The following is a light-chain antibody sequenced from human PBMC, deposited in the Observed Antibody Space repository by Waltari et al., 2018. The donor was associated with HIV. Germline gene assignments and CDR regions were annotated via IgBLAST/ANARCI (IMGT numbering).Light chain of an antibody. CDR3: QQYGGSPLN. CDR1: ESLTSND. CDR2: GAV. J-gene: IGKJ4*01. V-gene: IGKV3-20*01. Sequence: EIILTQSPVTLSLSPGERVTLSCRASESLTSNDLAWYQPRPGQAPRLLVYGAVNTATAIPDRFSGAGSGKDFTLTISRVEPEDFGVYYCQQYGGSPLNFGGGTKVE.